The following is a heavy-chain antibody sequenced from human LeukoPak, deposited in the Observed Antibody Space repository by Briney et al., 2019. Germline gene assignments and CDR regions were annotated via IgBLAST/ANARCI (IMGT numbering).Heavy chain of an antibody. Sequence: PGGSLRLSCAASGFTFSSYSMNWVRQAPGKGLEWVSYISSSSSTIYYADSVKGRFTFSRDNAKNSLYLQMNSLRAEDTALYYCAREDYDTSVYYGGVFDYWGQGTLVTVSS. J-gene: IGHJ4*02. CDR3: AREDYDTSVYYGGVFDY. V-gene: IGHV3-48*04. CDR2: ISSSSSTI. D-gene: IGHD3-22*01. CDR1: GFTFSSYS.